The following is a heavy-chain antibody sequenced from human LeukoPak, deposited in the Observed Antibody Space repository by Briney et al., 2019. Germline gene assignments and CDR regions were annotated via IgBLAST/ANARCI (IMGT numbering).Heavy chain of an antibody. CDR3: AKDRDDSSGFYHDY. CDR2: ISGSGGSI. Sequence: GGPLRLSCAASGFTFSTCAMSWVRQAPGKGLEWVSAISGSGGSIYYADSVKGRFTISRDNSQNTLYLQMNSLRAEDTAIYYCAKDRDDSSGFYHDYWGQGTLVTVSS. D-gene: IGHD3-22*01. CDR1: GFTFSTCA. J-gene: IGHJ4*02. V-gene: IGHV3-23*01.